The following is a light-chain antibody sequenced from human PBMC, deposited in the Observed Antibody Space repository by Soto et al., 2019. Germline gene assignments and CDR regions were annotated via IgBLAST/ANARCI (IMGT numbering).Light chain of an antibody. V-gene: IGKV3-20*01. CDR2: GAS. Sequence: EIVLTQSPGTLSLCPGERATLSCRASQSVSSSYLAWYQQKPGQAARLLIYGASSRATGIPDRFSGSGSGTDFPLTISRLEPEDFAVNYCQQYGSSPPLTFGGGTKVEIK. CDR1: QSVSSSY. J-gene: IGKJ4*01. CDR3: QQYGSSPPLT.